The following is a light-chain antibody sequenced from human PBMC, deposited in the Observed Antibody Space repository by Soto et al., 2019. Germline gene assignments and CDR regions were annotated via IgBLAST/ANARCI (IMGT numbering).Light chain of an antibody. CDR3: QQTYSVPQA. CDR2: AAS. J-gene: IGKJ4*01. V-gene: IGKV1-39*01. CDR1: QSIRSY. Sequence: DIQMTQSPSSLSASVGDRVTITCRASQSIRSYLNWYQQKPGNAPNLLIYAASSLESGVPSRFSGSGSGTDFTLTIRNLQPEDFATYYCQQTYSVPQAFGGGTKVEIK.